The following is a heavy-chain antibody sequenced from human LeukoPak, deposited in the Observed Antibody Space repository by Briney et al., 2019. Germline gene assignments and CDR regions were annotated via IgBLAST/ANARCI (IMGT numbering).Heavy chain of an antibody. CDR1: GFTFSDYY. D-gene: IGHD2-15*01. CDR3: ARVGEHCSGGSCYGY. CDR2: ISSSSSYT. J-gene: IGHJ4*02. Sequence: PGGSLRLSCAASGFTFSDYYMSWIRQAPGKGLEWVSYISSSSSYTNYADSVKGRFTISRDNAKNSLYLQMNSLGAEDTAVYYCARVGEHCSGGSCYGYWGQGTLVTVSS. V-gene: IGHV3-11*05.